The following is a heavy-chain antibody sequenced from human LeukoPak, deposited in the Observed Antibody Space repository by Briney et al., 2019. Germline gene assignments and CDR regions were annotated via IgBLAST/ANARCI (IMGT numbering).Heavy chain of an antibody. Sequence: PGRSLRLSCAASGFTFSSYGMHWVRQAPGKGLEWVAVISYDGSNKYYADSVKGRFTISRDSSKNTLYLQMNSLRAGDTAVYYCARVIYSGWEGELSDWGQGTLVTVSS. CDR1: GFTFSSYG. CDR2: ISYDGSNK. V-gene: IGHV3-30*03. CDR3: ARVIYSGWEGELSD. J-gene: IGHJ4*02. D-gene: IGHD6-19*01.